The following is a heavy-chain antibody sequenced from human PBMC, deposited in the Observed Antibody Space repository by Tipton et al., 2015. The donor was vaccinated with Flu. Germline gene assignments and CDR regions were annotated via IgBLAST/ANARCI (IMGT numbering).Heavy chain of an antibody. Sequence: TLSLTCSVSGDSMTSSRYYWGWIRQPPGKGLEWIGSIFHSGSTYYNPSLKSRVTISVDTSKNQFSLKLSSVTAADTAVYYCARYGTYDGSRYFQHWGQGTLVTVSS. CDR3: ARYGTYDGSRYFQH. V-gene: IGHV4-39*07. D-gene: IGHD1-26*01. CDR2: IFHSGST. CDR1: GDSMTSSRYY. J-gene: IGHJ1*01.